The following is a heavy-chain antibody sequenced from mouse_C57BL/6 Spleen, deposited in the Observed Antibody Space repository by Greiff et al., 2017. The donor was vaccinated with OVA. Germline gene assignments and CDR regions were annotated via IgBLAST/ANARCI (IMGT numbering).Heavy chain of an antibody. CDR3: AREDGYSLYYAMDY. J-gene: IGHJ4*01. V-gene: IGHV3-6*01. CDR2: ISYDGSN. CDR1: GYSITSGYY. D-gene: IGHD2-3*01. Sequence: VQLKESGPGLVKPSQSLSLTCSVTGYSITSGYYWNWIRQFPGNKLEWMGYISYDGSNNYNPSLKNRISITRDTSKNQFFLKLNSVTTEDTATYYCAREDGYSLYYAMDYWGQGTSVTVSS.